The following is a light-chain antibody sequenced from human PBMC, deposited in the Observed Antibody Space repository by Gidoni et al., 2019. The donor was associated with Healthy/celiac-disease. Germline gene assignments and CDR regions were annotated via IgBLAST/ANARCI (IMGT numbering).Light chain of an antibody. CDR3: QQYGSSLFT. V-gene: IGKV3-20*01. CDR1: QSVSSSY. J-gene: IGKJ3*01. CDR2: GAS. Sequence: ESVLTQSPGTLSLSPGERATLSCRASQSVSSSYLAWYQQKPGQAPRLLIYGASSSATGIPDSVSGSGSGTDFTLTISRLEPEDFSEYYCQQYGSSLFTFGPGTKVEIK.